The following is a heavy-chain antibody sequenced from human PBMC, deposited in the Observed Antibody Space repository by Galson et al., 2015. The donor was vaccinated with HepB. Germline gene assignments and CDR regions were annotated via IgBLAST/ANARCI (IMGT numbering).Heavy chain of an antibody. J-gene: IGHJ4*02. CDR3: NTDAIVGAIPFDY. V-gene: IGHV3-15*01. Sequence: SLRLSCAASGFTFSNAWMSWVRQAPGKGLEWVGRIKSKTDGGTTDYAAPVKGRFTISRDDSKNTLYLQMNSLKTEDTAVYYCNTDAIVGAIPFDYRCQRTLVTVSS. CDR1: GFTFSNAW. D-gene: IGHD1-26*01. CDR2: IKSKTDGGTT.